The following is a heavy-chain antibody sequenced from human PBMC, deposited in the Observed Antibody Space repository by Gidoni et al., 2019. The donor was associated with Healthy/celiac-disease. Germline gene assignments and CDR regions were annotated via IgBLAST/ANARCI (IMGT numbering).Heavy chain of an antibody. Sequence: QVQLVQSGAEVKKPGASVRVSCKASGYTFTSYYMHWVRQAPGQGLEWMGIINPSGGSTSYAQKFQGRVTMTRDTSTSTVYMELSSLRSEDTAVYYCARDPSDTMVRGVGLLYGMDVWGQGTTVTVSS. V-gene: IGHV1-46*01. J-gene: IGHJ6*02. CDR2: INPSGGST. CDR1: GYTFTSYY. D-gene: IGHD3-10*01. CDR3: ARDPSDTMVRGVGLLYGMDV.